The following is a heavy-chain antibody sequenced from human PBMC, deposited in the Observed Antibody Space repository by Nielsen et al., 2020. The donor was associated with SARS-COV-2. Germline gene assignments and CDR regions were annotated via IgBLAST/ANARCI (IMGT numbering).Heavy chain of an antibody. J-gene: IGHJ4*02. Sequence: SQTLSLTCAVYGGSFSGYYWSWIRQPPGKGLEWIGYIYYSGSTNYNPSLKSRVTISVDTSKNQFSLKLSSVTAADTAVYYCARGTGWFDYWGQGTLVTVSS. CDR3: ARGTGWFDY. V-gene: IGHV4-59*01. CDR2: IYYSGST. CDR1: GGSFSGYY. D-gene: IGHD1-1*01.